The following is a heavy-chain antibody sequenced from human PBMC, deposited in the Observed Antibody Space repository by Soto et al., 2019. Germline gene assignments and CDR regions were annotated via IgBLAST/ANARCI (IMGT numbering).Heavy chain of an antibody. V-gene: IGHV3-23*01. D-gene: IGHD2-2*01. CDR2: ISGSGGST. CDR3: ARDPWLQVVNAYDN. CDR1: GFTFSSYA. Sequence: PGGSLRLSCAASGFTFSSYAMSWVRQAPGKGLEWVSAISGSGGSTYYADSVKGRFTISRDNSKNTLYLQMNSLRAEDTAVYYCARDPWLQVVNAYDNWGQGTMVTVSS. J-gene: IGHJ3*02.